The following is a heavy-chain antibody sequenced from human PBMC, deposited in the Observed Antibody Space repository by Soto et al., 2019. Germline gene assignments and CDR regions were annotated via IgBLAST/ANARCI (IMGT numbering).Heavy chain of an antibody. J-gene: IGHJ6*02. CDR2: ISAYNGNT. D-gene: IGHD3-22*01. Sequence: QVQLVQSGGEVKKPGASVKVSCKASGYTFTTYDLSWVRQAPGHGLEWMGWISAYNGNTNYAQNLQGRVTMTTDTSTSTAYMELRSLRSDDTAVYYCARVIGYYYHMDAWGQGTTVTVSS. CDR3: ARVIGYYYHMDA. V-gene: IGHV1-18*01. CDR1: GYTFTTYD.